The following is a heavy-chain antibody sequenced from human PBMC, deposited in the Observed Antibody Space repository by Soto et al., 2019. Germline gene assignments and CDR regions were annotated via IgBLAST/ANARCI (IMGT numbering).Heavy chain of an antibody. J-gene: IGHJ6*02. D-gene: IGHD2-15*01. CDR2: IIPIFGTA. CDR1: GGTFSTYA. CDR3: ARDEMVVATGSRTWHYYYGMDV. Sequence: QVQLVQSGAEVKKPGSSVKVSCKSSGGTFSTYAISWVRQAPGQGLEWMGGIIPIFGTANYAQKFQGRVTITADESTTXXDXEQXSLRSEDTAVYYCARDEMVVATGSRTWHYYYGMDVWGQGTTVTVSS. V-gene: IGHV1-69*12.